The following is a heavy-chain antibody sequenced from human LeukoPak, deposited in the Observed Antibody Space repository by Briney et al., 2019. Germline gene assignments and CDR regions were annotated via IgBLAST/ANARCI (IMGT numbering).Heavy chain of an antibody. Sequence: GASVKVSCKASGYTFTGYYMHWVRQAPGQGLEWMGWINPNSGGTNYAQKFQGRVTMTRDTSISTAYMELSRLRSDDTAVYYCARVSRYSSGWYTAGYWGQGTLVTVSS. V-gene: IGHV1-2*02. CDR2: INPNSGGT. CDR3: ARVSRYSSGWYTAGY. CDR1: GYTFTGYY. D-gene: IGHD6-19*01. J-gene: IGHJ4*02.